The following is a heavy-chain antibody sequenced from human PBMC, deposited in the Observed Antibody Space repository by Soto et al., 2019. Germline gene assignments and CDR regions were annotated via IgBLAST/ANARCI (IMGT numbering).Heavy chain of an antibody. V-gene: IGHV3-33*01. CDR2: LWADGSHE. D-gene: IGHD3-16*01. CDR3: AREPTGGNDAFDI. CDR1: GFTFSIYG. J-gene: IGHJ3*02. Sequence: QVQLEESGGGVVQPGRSLRLSCAASGFTFSIYGMHWVRQAPGKGLEWVASLWADGSHECYADSVKGRFTVSRDNSKSTRYLQMNSLRAEDTALYYCAREPTGGNDAFDIWGQGTMVTVSS.